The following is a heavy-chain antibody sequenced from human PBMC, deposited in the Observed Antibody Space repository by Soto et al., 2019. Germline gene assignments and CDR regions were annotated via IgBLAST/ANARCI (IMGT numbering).Heavy chain of an antibody. V-gene: IGHV1-8*01. J-gene: IGHJ6*02. CDR2: MNPNSGHT. CDR1: GYAFTTYD. CDR3: ARASMSFGGYGIDV. Sequence: QVQLVQSGAEVKKPGASVKVSCKASGYAFTTYDINWVRQATGQGPEWMGWMNPNSGHTVYAQKFQGRATVTRDTSINPAYMELSSLRSEATSVYYSARASMSFGGYGIDVWGQGTTVTVSS. D-gene: IGHD3-16*01.